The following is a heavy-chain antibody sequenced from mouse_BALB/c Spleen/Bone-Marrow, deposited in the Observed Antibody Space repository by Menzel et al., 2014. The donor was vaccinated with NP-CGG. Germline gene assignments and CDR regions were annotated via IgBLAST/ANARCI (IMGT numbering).Heavy chain of an antibody. V-gene: IGHV1S127*01. CDR2: IDPSDSYT. Sequence: VQLQQSGAELAKPGASVKMSCKASGYTFTSYWMHWVKRRPGQGLEWIGTIDPSDSYTSYNQKFKGKATLTVDTSSSTAYMQLSSMTSEDSAVSYCTRMWAYWGQGTLVTVSA. CDR1: GYTFTSYW. CDR3: TRMWAY. J-gene: IGHJ3*01.